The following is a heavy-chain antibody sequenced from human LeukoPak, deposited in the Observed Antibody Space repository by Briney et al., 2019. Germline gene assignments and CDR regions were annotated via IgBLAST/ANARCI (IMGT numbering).Heavy chain of an antibody. Sequence: SETPSLTCTVSGGSISSYYLSWIRQPPGKGLEWIGYIYYSGSTNYNPSLKSRVTISVDTSKNQFSLKLSSVTAADTAVYYCARNLLEWLSIDYWGQGTLVTVSS. CDR1: GGSISSYY. D-gene: IGHD3-3*01. V-gene: IGHV4-59*01. CDR3: ARNLLEWLSIDY. J-gene: IGHJ4*02. CDR2: IYYSGST.